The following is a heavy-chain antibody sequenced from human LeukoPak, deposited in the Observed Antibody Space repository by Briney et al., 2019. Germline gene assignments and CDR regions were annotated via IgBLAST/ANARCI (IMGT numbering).Heavy chain of an antibody. CDR1: GGTFSSYD. V-gene: IGHV1-69*13. D-gene: IGHD1-1*01. CDR3: ANRRRASRGYGMDV. J-gene: IGHJ6*02. Sequence: AAPVKVSCKASGGTFSSYDISWVRQAPGQGLEWMGGIIPIFGTANYAQKFQGRVTITADESTSTAYMELSSLRSEDTAVYYCANRRRASRGYGMDVWGQGITVTVSS. CDR2: IIPIFGTA.